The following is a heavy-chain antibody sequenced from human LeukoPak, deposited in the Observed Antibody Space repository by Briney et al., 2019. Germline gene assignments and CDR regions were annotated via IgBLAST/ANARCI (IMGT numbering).Heavy chain of an antibody. D-gene: IGHD6-13*01. CDR2: INPNSGDT. CDR1: GYTFTGYY. V-gene: IGHV1-2*02. CDR3: ARIPYSSTRFDP. Sequence: ASVKVSCKASGYTFTGYYIHWVRQAPGQGLEWMGWINPNSGDTNYTQKFQGRVTMTRDTSISTAYMELSRLRSDDTAFYYCARIPYSSTRFDPWGQGTLVIVSS. J-gene: IGHJ5*02.